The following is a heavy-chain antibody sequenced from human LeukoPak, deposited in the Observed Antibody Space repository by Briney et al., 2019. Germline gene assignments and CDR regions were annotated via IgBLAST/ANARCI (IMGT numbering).Heavy chain of an antibody. V-gene: IGHV4-38-2*02. CDR3: ARLTRTPRIVGATTNYYYYMDV. Sequence: SETLSLTCTVSGYFISSGYYWSWIRQPPGKGLEWIGEINHSGSTNYNPSLKSRVTISVDTSKNQFSLKLSSVTAADTAVYYCARLTRTPRIVGATTNYYYYMDVWGKGTTVTISS. CDR1: GYFISSGYY. J-gene: IGHJ6*03. CDR2: INHSGST. D-gene: IGHD1-26*01.